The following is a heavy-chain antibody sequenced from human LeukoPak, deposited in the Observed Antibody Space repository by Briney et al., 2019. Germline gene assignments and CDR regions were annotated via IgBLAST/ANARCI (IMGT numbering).Heavy chain of an antibody. V-gene: IGHV4-34*01. CDR3: ARGLGRSDP. CDR2: INHSGST. Sequence: SETLSLTCTVSGGSISSYYWSWIRQPPGKGLEWIGEINHSGSTNYNPSLKSRVTISVDTSKNQFSLKLSSVTAADTAVYYCARGLGRSDPWGQGTLVTVSS. J-gene: IGHJ5*02. CDR1: GGSISSYY. D-gene: IGHD1-26*01.